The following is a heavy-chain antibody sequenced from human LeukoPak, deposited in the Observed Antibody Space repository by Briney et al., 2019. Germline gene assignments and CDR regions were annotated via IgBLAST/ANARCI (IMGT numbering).Heavy chain of an antibody. CDR1: GGTFSSYA. D-gene: IGHD5-18*01. CDR3: ARWARGYSYGSGYMDV. CDR2: IIPIFGTA. Sequence: PVKVSCKASGGTFSSYAISWVRQAPGQGLEWMGGIIPIFGTANYAQKFQGRVTTTADESTSTAYMELSSLRSEDTAVYYCARWARGYSYGSGYMDVWGKGTTVTVSS. V-gene: IGHV1-69*13. J-gene: IGHJ6*03.